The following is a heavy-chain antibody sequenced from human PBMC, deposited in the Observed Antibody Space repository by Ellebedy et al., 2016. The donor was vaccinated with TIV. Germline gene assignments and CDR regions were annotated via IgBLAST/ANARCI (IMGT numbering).Heavy chain of an antibody. CDR3: VRDRVGGFDH. J-gene: IGHJ5*02. CDR2: ISGDSVYT. V-gene: IGHV3-11*06. D-gene: IGHD1-26*01. CDR1: GFSFGGQY. Sequence: GGSLRLFXAASGFSFGGQYMSWFRQTPDKGLEWVSYISGDSVYTDHAHSVQGRFSISRDRSKNTVSLEMDSLRVEDSAVYYCVRDRVGGFDHWGQGTLVTVST.